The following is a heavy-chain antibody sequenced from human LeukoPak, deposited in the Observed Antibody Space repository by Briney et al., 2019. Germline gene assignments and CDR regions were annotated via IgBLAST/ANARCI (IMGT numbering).Heavy chain of an antibody. J-gene: IGHJ4*02. CDR1: GFTFSSYA. CDR3: ARAKWELREYFDY. V-gene: IGHV3-23*01. D-gene: IGHD1-26*01. Sequence: GGSLRLSCAASGFTFSSYAMSWVRQAPGKGLEWVSAISGSGGSTYYADSVKGRFTISRDNSKNSLYLQVNSLRAEDTAVYYCARAKWELREYFDYWGQGTLVTVSS. CDR2: ISGSGGST.